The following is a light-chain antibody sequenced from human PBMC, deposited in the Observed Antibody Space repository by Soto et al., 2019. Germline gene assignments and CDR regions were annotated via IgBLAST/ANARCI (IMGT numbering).Light chain of an antibody. CDR3: SSYAGNNTYV. J-gene: IGLJ1*01. V-gene: IGLV2-8*01. CDR1: SSDIGVYNY. Sequence: QSSLTQPPSAPGSLGRSFTISCTGTSSDIGVYNYVSWYQQHPGRVPKLIIYEVARRPSGVPYRFSGSKSGITASLTVSGLQAEDEADYYCSSYAGNNTYVFGSGTKVTV. CDR2: EVA.